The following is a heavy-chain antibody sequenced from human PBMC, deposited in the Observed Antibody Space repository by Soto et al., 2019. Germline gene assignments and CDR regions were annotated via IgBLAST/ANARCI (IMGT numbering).Heavy chain of an antibody. CDR3: ESTYCSGGSCYHTEDFQL. CDR1: GFTFSTYV. J-gene: IGHJ1*01. V-gene: IGHV3-30-3*01. Sequence: QVHLVESGGGVVQPGRSLRLSCGASGFTFSTYVIHWVRQAPDKGLEWVAVISYDSSNEFYADSVKGRFTISRDNSENTLYRQMNNLRPDDTAVYYCESTYCSGGSCYHTEDFQLWGQGTMVTVSS. D-gene: IGHD2-15*01. CDR2: ISYDSSNE.